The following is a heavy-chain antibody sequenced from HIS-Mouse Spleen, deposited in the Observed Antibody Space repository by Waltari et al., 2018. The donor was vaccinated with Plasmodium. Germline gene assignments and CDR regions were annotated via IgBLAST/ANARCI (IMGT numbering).Heavy chain of an antibody. V-gene: IGHV1-2*02. J-gene: IGHJ1*01. Sequence: QVQLVQSGAEVKKPGASVKVSCKASGYTFTGYYMHWVRQAPGQGLEWMGWINPNHGGTNYAQKCQGRGTMTRDTSISTAYMELSRMRSDDTAVYYCARVLGYKAAAGTFVEYFQHWGQGTLVTVSS. CDR3: ARVLGYKAAAGTFVEYFQH. D-gene: IGHD6-13*01. CDR2: INPNHGGT. CDR1: GYTFTGYY.